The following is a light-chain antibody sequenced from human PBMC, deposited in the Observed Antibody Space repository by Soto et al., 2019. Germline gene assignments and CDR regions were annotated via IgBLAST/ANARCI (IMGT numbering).Light chain of an antibody. V-gene: IGKV3-20*01. Sequence: EIVLTQSPGTLSLSPGERATLSCRASQSVSSSYLAWYQQKPGQAPRLLIYAASSRATGIPDRFSGSGSGTDFTLTISRLEPEDFAVYYCQQYGNSFRTFGQGTKLEIK. CDR3: QQYGNSFRT. J-gene: IGKJ1*01. CDR2: AAS. CDR1: QSVSSSY.